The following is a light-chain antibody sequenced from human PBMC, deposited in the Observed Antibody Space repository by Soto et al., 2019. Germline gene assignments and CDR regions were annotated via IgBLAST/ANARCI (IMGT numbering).Light chain of an antibody. Sequence: SVLTQPPSASGSPGQSVTISCTGTSSDVGGYNYVSWYQQHPGKAPKLMIYEVSKRPSGVPDRFSGSKSGNTASLTVSGLQAEDENDYYSSSYAGSSHYVFGTGTKVTVL. CDR2: EVS. CDR3: SSYAGSSHYV. J-gene: IGLJ1*01. CDR1: SSDVGGYNY. V-gene: IGLV2-8*01.